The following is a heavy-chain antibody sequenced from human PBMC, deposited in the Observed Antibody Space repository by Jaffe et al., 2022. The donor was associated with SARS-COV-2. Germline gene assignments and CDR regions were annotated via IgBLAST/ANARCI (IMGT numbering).Heavy chain of an antibody. D-gene: IGHD3-16*01. J-gene: IGHJ4*02. V-gene: IGHV3-11*06. CDR2: ISSSSSYT. CDR3: ASGQYDPAVGDY. Sequence: QVQLVESGGGLVKPGGSLRLSCGASGLNVREYFMSWIRQAPGKGLEWVSYISSSSSYTNYADSVKGRFTISRDNAKNSVYLQMNSLRAEDTAVYYCASGQYDPAVGDYWGQGTLVTVSS. CDR1: GLNVREYF.